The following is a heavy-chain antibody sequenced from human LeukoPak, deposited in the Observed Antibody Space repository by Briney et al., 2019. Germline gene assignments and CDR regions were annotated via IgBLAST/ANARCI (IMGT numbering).Heavy chain of an antibody. CDR3: VRSEYALGSYRYFDV. CDR1: GFTLSRYD. D-gene: IGHD3-10*01. CDR2: VGTTGDT. Sequence: PGGSLRLSCVASGFTLSRYDMLWIRQVTGKGLQWVSAVGTTGDTYLVDSVKGRFTVSRESAKNSLYLQMNSLSAGDTAIYYCVRSEYALGSYRYFDVWGRGTLVTVSS. J-gene: IGHJ2*01. V-gene: IGHV3-13*01.